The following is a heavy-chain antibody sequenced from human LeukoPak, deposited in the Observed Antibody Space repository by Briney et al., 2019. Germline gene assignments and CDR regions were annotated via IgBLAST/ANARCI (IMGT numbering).Heavy chain of an antibody. Sequence: SQTLPLTCAISGDSVSSDRAAWHWIRQSPSRGLESLGTTYYRSKWYIDYAVSVKSRMTINPDTSKNQFSLQLNSMTPEDTAVYYCTKGSFQGGFDYWGQGTLVTVSS. CDR3: TKGSFQGGFDY. J-gene: IGHJ4*02. D-gene: IGHD3-16*01. V-gene: IGHV6-1*01. CDR2: TYYRSKWYI. CDR1: GDSVSSDRAA.